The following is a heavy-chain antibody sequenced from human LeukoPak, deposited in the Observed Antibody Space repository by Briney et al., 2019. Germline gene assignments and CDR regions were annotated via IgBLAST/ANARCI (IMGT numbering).Heavy chain of an antibody. CDR3: AREATYYGSGSYYNVAYYYYYMDV. CDR2: INPNSGGT. D-gene: IGHD3-10*01. V-gene: IGHV1-2*06. CDR1: GYTFTGYY. J-gene: IGHJ6*03. Sequence: ASVKVSCTASGYTFTGYYMHWVRQAPGQGLEWMGRINPNSGGTNYAQKFQGRVTMTRDTSISTAYMELSRLRSDDTAVYYCAREATYYGSGSYYNVAYYYYYMDVWGKGTTVTVSS.